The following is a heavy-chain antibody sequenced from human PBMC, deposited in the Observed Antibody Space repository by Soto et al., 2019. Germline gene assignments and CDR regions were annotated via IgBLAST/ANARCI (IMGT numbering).Heavy chain of an antibody. Sequence: GASVKVSCKVSGYTLTELSMHWVRQAPGKGLEWMGGFDPEDGETIYAQKFQGRVTMTEDTSTDTAYMELSSLRSEDTAVYYCATDNGAGDYYDSSGSFDLWGRGTLVTVSS. CDR3: ATDNGAGDYYDSSGSFDL. D-gene: IGHD3-22*01. J-gene: IGHJ2*01. V-gene: IGHV1-24*01. CDR2: FDPEDGET. CDR1: GYTLTELS.